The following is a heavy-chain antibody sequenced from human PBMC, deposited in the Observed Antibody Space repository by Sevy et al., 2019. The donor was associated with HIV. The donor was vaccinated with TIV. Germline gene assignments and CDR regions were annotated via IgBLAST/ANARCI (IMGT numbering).Heavy chain of an antibody. CDR2: IHYKGSDK. V-gene: IGHV3-30*02. CDR3: AKDYSTGWYGYYYGMDV. J-gene: IGHJ6*02. CDR1: GFIFSSFG. D-gene: IGHD6-19*01. Sequence: GGSLRLSCAASGFIFSSFGMHWVRQAPGKGLEWVAFIHYKGSDKYYADGEKGRYTISRENSKNTVYLQMSSLRAEDTAVYYCAKDYSTGWYGYYYGMDVRGQGTTVTVSS.